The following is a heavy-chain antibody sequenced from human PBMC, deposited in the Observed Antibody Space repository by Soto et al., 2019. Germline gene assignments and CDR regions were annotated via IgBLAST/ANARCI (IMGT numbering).Heavy chain of an antibody. CDR2: INPLGFST. CDR1: GYTFTSYN. J-gene: IGHJ5*02. V-gene: IGHV1-46*01. CDR3: ARPAGRFGELYWFAP. D-gene: IGHD3-10*01. Sequence: QVQLVQSGAEVKKPGASVKVSCKASGYTFTSYNMHWVRQAPGQGLEWVGMINPLGFSTTYAQKFRGRVTMTRPTSTSTVYMELTNLSSDDTAGYYCARPAGRFGELYWFAPWGQGTLVTVSP.